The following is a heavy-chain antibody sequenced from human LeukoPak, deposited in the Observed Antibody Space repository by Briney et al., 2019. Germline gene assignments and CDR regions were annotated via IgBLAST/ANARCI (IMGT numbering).Heavy chain of an antibody. CDR2: IYYTGST. CDR3: ARDSVEMAPVEDFYYYMDV. D-gene: IGHD5-24*01. V-gene: IGHV4-59*02. J-gene: IGHJ6*03. Sequence: PSETLSLTCTISGGSVSDYYWSWIRQSPGKGLEWLGYIYYTGSTTYNPSLKSRVTISVDTSKNQFSLKLSSVTAADTAVYYCARDSVEMAPVEDFYYYMDVWGKGTTVTVSS. CDR1: GGSVSDYY.